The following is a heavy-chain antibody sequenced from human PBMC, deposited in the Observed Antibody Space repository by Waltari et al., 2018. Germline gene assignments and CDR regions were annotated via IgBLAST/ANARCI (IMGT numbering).Heavy chain of an antibody. CDR2: CDPEDGET. CDR3: ATGVDIVVVVAALPDAFDI. V-gene: IGHV1-69-2*01. D-gene: IGHD2-15*01. Sequence: EVQLVQSGAEVKKPGATVKISCKASGYTFTDYYMHWVQQAPGKGLEWMGRCDPEDGETKYAEKVQGRVTITADTSTDTAYMELSSLRSEDTAVYYCATGVDIVVVVAALPDAFDIWGQGTMVTVSS. J-gene: IGHJ3*02. CDR1: GYTFTDYY.